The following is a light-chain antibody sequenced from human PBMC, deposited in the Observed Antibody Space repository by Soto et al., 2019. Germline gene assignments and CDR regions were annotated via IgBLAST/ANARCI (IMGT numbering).Light chain of an antibody. CDR1: QSVSSN. CDR2: GAS. Sequence: ERGMPQSPATLSVSPGERATLSCMASQSVSSNLAWYQQKPGQAPRLLIYGASTRATGIQARFSGSGSGTEFTLNISSLQSEEFAVYYCQQYNKWPPITFGQGTRLEIK. CDR3: QQYNKWPPIT. J-gene: IGKJ5*01. V-gene: IGKV3-15*01.